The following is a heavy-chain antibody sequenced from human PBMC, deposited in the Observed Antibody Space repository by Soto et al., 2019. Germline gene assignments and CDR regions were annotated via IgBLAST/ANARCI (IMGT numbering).Heavy chain of an antibody. CDR1: GFSLSTSGVG. V-gene: IGHV2-5*02. Sequence: QITLKESGPTLVKPTQTLTLTCTFSGFSLSTSGVGVGWIRQPPGKTLEWLALIYWDDDKRYSPSLKSSLTITKDTSKNQGVLTMTDMDPVDTATYYCAHRRYDSSGSHPFDPWGQGTLVTVSS. CDR3: AHRRYDSSGSHPFDP. D-gene: IGHD3-22*01. CDR2: IYWDDDK. J-gene: IGHJ5*02.